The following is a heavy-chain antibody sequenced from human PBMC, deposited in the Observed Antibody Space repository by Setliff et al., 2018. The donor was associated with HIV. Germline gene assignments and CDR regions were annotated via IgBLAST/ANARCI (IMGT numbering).Heavy chain of an antibody. D-gene: IGHD6-19*01. CDR2: ISYTGIT. Sequence: SETLSLTCTVSGGSISRGSYSWGWIRQPPGKGLEWIGSISYTGITNYNPSLKSRVTISVDTSQNQFSLKLTSVTAADTGVYYCARLRQWLAFFDSWGQGTLVTVSS. V-gene: IGHV4-39*01. CDR3: ARLRQWLAFFDS. CDR1: GGSISRGSYS. J-gene: IGHJ4*02.